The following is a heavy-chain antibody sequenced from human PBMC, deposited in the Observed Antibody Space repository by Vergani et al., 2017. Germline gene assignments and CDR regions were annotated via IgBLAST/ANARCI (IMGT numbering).Heavy chain of an antibody. CDR2: INWNGGST. CDR1: GFTFDDYG. D-gene: IGHD3-22*01. Sequence: EVQLVESGGGVVRPGGSLRLSCAASGFTFDDYGMSWVRQAPGKGLEWVSGINWNGGSTGYADSVKGRFTISRDNAKNSLYLQMNSLRAEDTALYYCARDLGYDSSGNDFGGWDYWGQGTLVTVSS. CDR3: ARDLGYDSSGNDFGGWDY. J-gene: IGHJ4*02. V-gene: IGHV3-20*04.